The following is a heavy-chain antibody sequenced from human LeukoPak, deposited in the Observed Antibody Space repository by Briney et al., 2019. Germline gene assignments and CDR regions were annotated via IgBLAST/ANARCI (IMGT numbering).Heavy chain of an antibody. V-gene: IGHV3-30*04. CDR3: AKDETGDYYDSSGYSYFDY. D-gene: IGHD3-22*01. CDR2: ISYDGSNK. Sequence: GGSLRLSCAASGFTFSSYAMHWVRQAPGKGLEWVAVISYDGSNKYYADSVKGRFTISRDNSKNTLYLQMNSLRAEGTAVYYCAKDETGDYYDSSGYSYFDYWGQGTLVTVSS. CDR1: GFTFSSYA. J-gene: IGHJ4*02.